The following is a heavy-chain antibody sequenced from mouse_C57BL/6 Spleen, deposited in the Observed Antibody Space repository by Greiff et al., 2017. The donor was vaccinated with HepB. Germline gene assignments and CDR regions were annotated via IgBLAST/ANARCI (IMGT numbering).Heavy chain of an antibody. Sequence: DVQLQESGAELVRPGASVKLSCTASGFNIKDDYMHWVKQRPEQGLEWIGWIDPENGDTEYASKFQGKATITADTSSNTAYLQLSSLTSEDTAVYYCTTGYGSSSGDYWGQGTTLTVSS. J-gene: IGHJ2*01. CDR3: TTGYGSSSGDY. D-gene: IGHD1-1*01. CDR2: IDPENGDT. CDR1: GFNIKDDY. V-gene: IGHV14-4*01.